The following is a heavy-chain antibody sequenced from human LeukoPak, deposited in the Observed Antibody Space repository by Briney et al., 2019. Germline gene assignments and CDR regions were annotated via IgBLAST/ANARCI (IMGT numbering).Heavy chain of an antibody. V-gene: IGHV4-39*07. Sequence: SETLSLTCTVSGGSISSSSYYWGWIRQPPGKGLEWIGSIYYSGSTYYNPSLKSRVTISVDTSKNQFSLKLSSVTAADTAVYYCAGLQLRYDFWSGYYRDNWFDPWGQGTLVTVSS. J-gene: IGHJ5*02. CDR2: IYYSGST. D-gene: IGHD3-3*01. CDR3: AGLQLRYDFWSGYYRDNWFDP. CDR1: GGSISSSSYY.